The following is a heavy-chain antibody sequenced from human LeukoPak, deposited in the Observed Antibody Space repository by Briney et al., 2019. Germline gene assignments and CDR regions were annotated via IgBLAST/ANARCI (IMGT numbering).Heavy chain of an antibody. D-gene: IGHD3-9*01. J-gene: IGHJ5*02. CDR1: GFTFSSYG. Sequence: PGGSLRLSCAASGFTFSSYGMNCVRQAPGKGLEWVSSISSSSSYIYYADSVKGRFTISRDNAKSSLYLQMNSLRAEDTAVYYCARVAYYDILTGSSPPDNWFDPWGQGTLVTVSS. CDR3: ARVAYYDILTGSSPPDNWFDP. CDR2: ISSSSSYI. V-gene: IGHV3-21*01.